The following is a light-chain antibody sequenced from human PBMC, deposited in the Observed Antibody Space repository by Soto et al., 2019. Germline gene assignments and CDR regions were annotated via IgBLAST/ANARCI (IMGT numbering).Light chain of an antibody. CDR2: GES. V-gene: IGKV3-20*01. J-gene: IGKJ5*01. Sequence: EIVFTRSPGSLSPSAGERSTHSFGPSQSVSHNYLAWYQQKPGQAPRLRIYGESNRATGIADRFSGSGSGADFTLTISILEPEDFATYFCQQYGNSPPGTFGQGTRLEIK. CDR1: QSVSHNY. CDR3: QQYGNSPPGT.